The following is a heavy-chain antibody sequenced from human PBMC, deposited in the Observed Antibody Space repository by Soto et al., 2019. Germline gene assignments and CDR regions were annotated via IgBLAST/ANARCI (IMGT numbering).Heavy chain of an antibody. V-gene: IGHV1-18*01. J-gene: IGHJ6*02. Sequence: QVRLVQSGAEVKKPGASVKVSCKASGYTFTSSGISWVRQAPGQGPEGTGRTSADNGNTNNAQHLQGRVSMTTDTSTSTAYMDLRSLRSEDTAVYYCARDQGITTFGVYSMYYYGMDVWGQGTTVTVSS. CDR2: TSADNGNT. CDR3: ARDQGITTFGVYSMYYYGMDV. D-gene: IGHD3-3*01. CDR1: GYTFTSSG.